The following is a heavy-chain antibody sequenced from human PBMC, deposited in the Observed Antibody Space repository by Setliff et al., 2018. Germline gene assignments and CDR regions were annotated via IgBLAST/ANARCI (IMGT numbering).Heavy chain of an antibody. V-gene: IGHV1-2*02. J-gene: IGHJ3*02. CDR2: INPKSGVT. Sequence: ASVKVSCKASGYTFTGHHLHWVRQAPGQGLEWMGWINPKSGVTNYAQRFQGRVAMTRDTSISTAYMELSSLTSDDTAMYYCARDLIAVTATTAFDMWGQGTMVTVSS. CDR1: GYTFTGHH. CDR3: ARDLIAVTATTAFDM. D-gene: IGHD6-19*01.